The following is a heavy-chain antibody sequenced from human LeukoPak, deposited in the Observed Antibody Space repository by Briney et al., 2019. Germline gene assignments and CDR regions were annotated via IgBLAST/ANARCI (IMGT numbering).Heavy chain of an antibody. CDR1: GFTFSTYS. CDR3: ARDAAYSAFNM. D-gene: IGHD4-11*01. V-gene: IGHV3-48*02. Sequence: GGSLRLSCAASGFTFSTYSMNWVRXAPGKXXXXVXSISSSTXXXXXXXXXXXXFTISXXNAKNXLCLQMNSLRDEDTAVYYCARDAAYSAFNMWGQGTMVTVSS. CDR2: ISSSTXXX. J-gene: IGHJ3*02.